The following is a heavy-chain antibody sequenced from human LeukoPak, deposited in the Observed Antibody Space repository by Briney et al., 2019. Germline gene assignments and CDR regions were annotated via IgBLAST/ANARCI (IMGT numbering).Heavy chain of an antibody. CDR2: INPNSGGT. J-gene: IGHJ4*02. V-gene: IGHV1-2*05. Sequence: GASVKVSCKASGHTFTDYHMHWVRQAPGQGLEWMGRINPNSGGTNYAQQFQGRVTMTRDTSISTAYMELNRLTSDDTVVYYCARSLGGSGSYVVGYWGQGTQVTVSS. CDR1: GHTFTDYH. CDR3: ARSLGGSGSYVVGY. D-gene: IGHD3-10*01.